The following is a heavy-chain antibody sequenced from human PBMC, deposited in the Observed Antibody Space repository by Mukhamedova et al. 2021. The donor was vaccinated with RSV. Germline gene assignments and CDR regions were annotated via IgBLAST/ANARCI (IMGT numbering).Heavy chain of an antibody. CDR2: IGTAGDP. D-gene: IGHD3-10*01. CDR3: ARGLSGYYYYMDV. J-gene: IGHJ6*03. Sequence: GKGLEWVSAIGTAGDPYYPGSVKGRFTISRENAKNSLYLQMNSLRAGDTAVYYCARGLSGYYYYMDVWGKGTTVTGSS. V-gene: IGHV3-13*05.